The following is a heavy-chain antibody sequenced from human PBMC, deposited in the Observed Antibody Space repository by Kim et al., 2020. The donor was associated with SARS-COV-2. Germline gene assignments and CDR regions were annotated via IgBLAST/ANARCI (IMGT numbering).Heavy chain of an antibody. D-gene: IGHD3-9*01. J-gene: IGHJ4*02. CDR3: ARDKNYDVLTGPDY. V-gene: IGHV3-21*01. Sequence: ADQVDVRFTISRDNRRNTLYVQMNSQRAEDTSVYYCARDKNYDVLTGPDYWGQGTLVTVSS.